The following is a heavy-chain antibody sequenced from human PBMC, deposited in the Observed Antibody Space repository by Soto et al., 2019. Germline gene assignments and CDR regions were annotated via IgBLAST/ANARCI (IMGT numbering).Heavy chain of an antibody. D-gene: IGHD2-15*01. Sequence: QVQLVQSGAEVKKPGASVKVSCKASGYTFTHYGITWVRQAPGQGLEWMGWINSLSGDTNYPQKLQGRLTMTTDTSTNNVCMELRNQRSDDTAVYYCARDLHSGGKYWYFDIWGRGTLVTVSS. CDR1: GYTFTHYG. V-gene: IGHV1-18*01. CDR2: INSLSGDT. J-gene: IGHJ2*01. CDR3: ARDLHSGGKYWYFDI.